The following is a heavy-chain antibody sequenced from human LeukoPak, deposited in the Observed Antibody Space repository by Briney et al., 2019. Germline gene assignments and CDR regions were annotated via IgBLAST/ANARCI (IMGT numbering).Heavy chain of an antibody. CDR1: GFAFSTYG. CDR3: AKGYCSGSCYNGLDY. CDR2: IRIDGTNK. J-gene: IGHJ4*02. D-gene: IGHD2-15*01. V-gene: IGHV3-30*02. Sequence: GGSLRLSCAASGFAFSTYGMHWVRQAPGKGLGWVAFIRIDGTNKYYADSVKGRFAISRDSSKNTLYLQMSCLRAEDTAVYYCAKGYCSGSCYNGLDYWGQGTLVTVSS.